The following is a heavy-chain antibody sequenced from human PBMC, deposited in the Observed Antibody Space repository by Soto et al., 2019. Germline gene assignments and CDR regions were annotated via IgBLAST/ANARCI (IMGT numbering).Heavy chain of an antibody. CDR2: IYHSGST. Sequence: SETLSLTCAVSGYSISSGYYWGWIRQPPGKGLEWIGSIYHSGSTYYNPSLKSRVTISVDTSKNQFSLKLSSVTAADTAVYYCARDNLGMATITGAFDIWGQGTMVTVSS. D-gene: IGHD4-4*01. J-gene: IGHJ3*02. V-gene: IGHV4-38-2*02. CDR1: GYSISSGYY. CDR3: ARDNLGMATITGAFDI.